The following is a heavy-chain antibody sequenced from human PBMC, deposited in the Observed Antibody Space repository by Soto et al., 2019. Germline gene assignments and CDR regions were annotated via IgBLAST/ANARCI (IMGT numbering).Heavy chain of an antibody. CDR1: GGSISSSSYY. CDR3: ARQGEYLDWFDP. J-gene: IGHJ5*02. CDR2: IYYSGST. V-gene: IGHV4-39*01. Sequence: SETLSLTCTVSGGSISSSSYYWGWIRQPPGKGLEWIGSIYYSGSTYYNPSLKSRVTISADTSKNQFSLKLSSVTAADTAVYYCARQGEYLDWFDPWGQGTLVTVSS. D-gene: IGHD1-26*01.